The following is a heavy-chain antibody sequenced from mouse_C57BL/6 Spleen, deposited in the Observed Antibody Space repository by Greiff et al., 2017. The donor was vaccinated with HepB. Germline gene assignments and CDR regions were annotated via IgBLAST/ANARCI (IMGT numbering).Heavy chain of an antibody. V-gene: IGHV1-61*01. CDR1: GYTFTSYW. CDR2: IYPSDSET. Sequence: QVQLQQPGAELVRPGSSVKLSCKASGYTFTSYWMDWVKQRPGQGLEWIGNIYPSDSETNYNQKFKDKATLTVDKSSSTAYMQLSSLTSEDSAVYYVARSDYCSSYCDYRVQGTTLTVSA. J-gene: IGHJ2*01. CDR3: ARSDYCSSYCDY. D-gene: IGHD1-1*01.